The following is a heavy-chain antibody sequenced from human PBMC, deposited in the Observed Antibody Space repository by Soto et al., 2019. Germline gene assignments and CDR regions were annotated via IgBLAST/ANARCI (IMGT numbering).Heavy chain of an antibody. Sequence: SVKVSCKASGGTFSSYAISWVRQAPGQGLEWMGGIIPIFGTANYAQKFQGRVTITADESTXXXXXXXXXXXXXXXXXXXCARSSGWYGGNGYLDYWGQGTLXTXS. D-gene: IGHD6-19*01. CDR3: ARSSGWYGGNGYLDY. CDR2: IIPIFGTA. CDR1: GGTFSSYA. V-gene: IGHV1-69*13. J-gene: IGHJ4*02.